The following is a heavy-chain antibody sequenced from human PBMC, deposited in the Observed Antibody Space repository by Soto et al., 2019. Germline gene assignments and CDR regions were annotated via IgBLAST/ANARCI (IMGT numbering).Heavy chain of an antibody. J-gene: IGHJ4*02. Sequence: SQTLSLTFAISGDSVSSNSAAWNWIRQSPSRGLEWLGRTYYRSKWYNDYAVSVKSRITINPDTSKNQFSLQLNSVTPEDTAVYYCAHTTTGYSSGWYGTWVELGSYYFDYWGQGTLVTVSS. D-gene: IGHD6-19*01. V-gene: IGHV6-1*01. CDR2: TYYRSKWYN. CDR1: GDSVSSNSAA. CDR3: AHTTTGYSSGWYGTWVELGSYYFDY.